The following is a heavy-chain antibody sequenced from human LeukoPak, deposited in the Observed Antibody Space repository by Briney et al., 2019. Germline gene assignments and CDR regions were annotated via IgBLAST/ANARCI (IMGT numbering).Heavy chain of an antibody. CDR2: ISSSGSTI. J-gene: IGHJ4*02. CDR3: ARARCSGGSCYLLLDY. D-gene: IGHD2-15*01. Sequence: GGSLRLSCAASGFTFSDYYMSWIRQAPGKGLEWVSYISSSGSTIYYADSVKGRFTISRDNAKNSLYLQMNSLRAEDTAVYYCARARCSGGSCYLLLDYWGQGTLVTVSS. CDR1: GFTFSDYY. V-gene: IGHV3-11*04.